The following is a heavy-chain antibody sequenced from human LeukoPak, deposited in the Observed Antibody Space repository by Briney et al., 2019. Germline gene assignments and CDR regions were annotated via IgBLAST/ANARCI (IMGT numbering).Heavy chain of an antibody. CDR1: GGSISSGSYY. CDR2: IYTSGST. Sequence: PSETLSLTCTVSGGSISSGSYYWSWIRQPAGKGLEWIGRIYTSGSTNYNPSLKSRVTISVDTSKNQFSLKLSSVTAADTAVYYCAKHDFWSGYLTVGNGYWGQGTLVTVSS. V-gene: IGHV4-61*02. CDR3: AKHDFWSGYLTVGNGY. J-gene: IGHJ4*02. D-gene: IGHD3-3*01.